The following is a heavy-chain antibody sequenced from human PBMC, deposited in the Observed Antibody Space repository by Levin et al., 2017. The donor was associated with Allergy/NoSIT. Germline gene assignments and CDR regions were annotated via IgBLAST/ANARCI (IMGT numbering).Heavy chain of an antibody. V-gene: IGHV3-72*01. CDR2: SRNRANSYTT. CDR3: ARDPSASGAFDV. Sequence: PGGSLRLSCVASGFTFSDHYMAWVRQAPGKGLEWVGRSRNRANSYTTEYGASVKGRFTISRDESKNSLFLQMNSLQTEDTAMYYCARDPSASGAFDVWGQGTMVTVSS. CDR1: GFTFSDHY. J-gene: IGHJ3*01. D-gene: IGHD1-26*01.